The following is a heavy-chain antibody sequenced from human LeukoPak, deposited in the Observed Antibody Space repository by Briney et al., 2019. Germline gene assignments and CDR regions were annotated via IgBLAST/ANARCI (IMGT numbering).Heavy chain of an antibody. CDR2: IYYTGST. D-gene: IGHD6-19*01. Sequence: SETLSLTCTVSGGSISSSSCHWGWIRQPPGKGLEWIGSIYYTGSTHYNPSLQSRVTISVDTSKNQFSLKLSSGTAADTAVYFCARGTYSSGWYVAFDYWGQGALVTVSS. V-gene: IGHV4-39*01. CDR1: GGSISSSSCH. CDR3: ARGTYSSGWYVAFDY. J-gene: IGHJ4*02.